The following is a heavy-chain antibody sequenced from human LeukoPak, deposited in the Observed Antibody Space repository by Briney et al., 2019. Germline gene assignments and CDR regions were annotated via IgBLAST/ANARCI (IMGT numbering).Heavy chain of an antibody. V-gene: IGHV3-53*01. CDR1: GFTVSSSY. CDR2: IYSGGST. J-gene: IGHJ3*02. CDR3: ARRKDAFDI. Sequence: GGSLRLSCAASGFTVSSSYMSWVRQAPGKGLEWVSVIYSGGSTYYADSVKGRFTISRDNSKNTLFLQMNSLRAEDAAVYYCARRKDAFDIWGQGTMVTVSS. D-gene: IGHD1-14*01.